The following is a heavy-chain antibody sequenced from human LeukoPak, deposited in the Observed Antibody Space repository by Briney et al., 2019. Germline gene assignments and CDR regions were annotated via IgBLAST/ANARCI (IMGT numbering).Heavy chain of an antibody. CDR3: ARGLAAPADQYYMDV. D-gene: IGHD6-6*01. J-gene: IGHJ6*03. CDR2: INPSGGST. CDR1: GYTFTSYY. V-gene: IGHV1-46*01. Sequence: ASVKVSCKASGYTFTSYYIHWVRQAPGQGLEWMGLINPSGGSTNYAQKFQGRVTMTRDMSTSTVYMELSSLRSDDTAVYYCARGLAAPADQYYMDVWGKGTTVTVSS.